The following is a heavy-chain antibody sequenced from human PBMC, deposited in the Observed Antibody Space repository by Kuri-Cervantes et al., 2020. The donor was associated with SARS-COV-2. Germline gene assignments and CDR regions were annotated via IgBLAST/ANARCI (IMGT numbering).Heavy chain of an antibody. CDR3: YCAPKEGFDS. D-gene: IGHD2-21*01. CDR2: IIPIFGTA. CDR1: GGTFSSYA. V-gene: IGHV1-69*13. J-gene: IGHJ4*02. Sequence: SVKVSCKASGGTFSSYAISWVRQAPGQGLEWMGGIIPIFGTANYAQKFQGRVTITADESTSTAYMELRSLRSEDTAVYYCYCAPKEGFDSWGQGTLVTVSS.